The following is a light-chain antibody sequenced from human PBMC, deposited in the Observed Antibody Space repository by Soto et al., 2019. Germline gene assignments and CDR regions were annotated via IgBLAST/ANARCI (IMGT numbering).Light chain of an antibody. Sequence: EIVLTQSPGTLSLSPGERATLSCRASQSVSSSYLAWYQQKPGQAPRLLIYGASSRATGIPDRFSGSGSGTDFTLTIRRLEPEDFAVYYCQQYGRSPLLTFGPGTKVDIK. V-gene: IGKV3-20*01. CDR3: QQYGRSPLLT. J-gene: IGKJ3*01. CDR2: GAS. CDR1: QSVSSSY.